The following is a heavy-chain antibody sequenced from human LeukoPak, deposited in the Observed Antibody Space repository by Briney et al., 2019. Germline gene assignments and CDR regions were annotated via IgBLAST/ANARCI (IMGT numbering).Heavy chain of an antibody. CDR1: GFTFSSYA. V-gene: IGHV3-23*01. CDR3: AKEEQQLVPIYYYYYMDV. J-gene: IGHJ6*03. CDR2: ISGGGGST. Sequence: GGSLRLSCAASGFTFSSYAMSWVRQAPGKGLEWVSAISGGGGSTYYADSVKGRFTISRDNSKNTLYLQMNSMRAEDTAVYYCAKEEQQLVPIYYYYYMDVWGKGTTVTVSS. D-gene: IGHD6-13*01.